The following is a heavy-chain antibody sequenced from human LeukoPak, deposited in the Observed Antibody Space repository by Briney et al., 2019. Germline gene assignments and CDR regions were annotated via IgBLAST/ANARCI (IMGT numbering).Heavy chain of an antibody. D-gene: IGHD6-6*01. V-gene: IGHV3-30*02. CDR3: ARGPAYSSSLNWFDP. CDR2: IRYDGSDK. CDR1: GFTFSTSA. Sequence: GGSLRLSCAASGFTFSTSAMHWVRRAPGKGLEWVAFIRYDGSDKYYADSVKGRFTISRDTSKNTLYLQMNGLRDEDTAVYYCARGPAYSSSLNWFDPWGQGTLVTVSS. J-gene: IGHJ5*02.